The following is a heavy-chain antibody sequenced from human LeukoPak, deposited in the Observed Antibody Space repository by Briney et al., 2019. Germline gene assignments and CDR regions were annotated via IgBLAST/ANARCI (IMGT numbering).Heavy chain of an antibody. Sequence: GGSLRLSCAASGFTFSSCSMNWVRQAPGKGLEWVSYISSSSTIYYADSVKGRFTISRDNAKNSLYLQMNSLRDEDTAVYYCARGGTVTLDYWGQGTLVTVSS. J-gene: IGHJ4*02. CDR3: ARGGTVTLDY. D-gene: IGHD4-17*01. V-gene: IGHV3-48*02. CDR1: GFTFSSCS. CDR2: ISSSSTI.